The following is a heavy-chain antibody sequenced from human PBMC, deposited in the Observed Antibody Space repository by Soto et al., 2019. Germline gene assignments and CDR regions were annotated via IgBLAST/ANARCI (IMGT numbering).Heavy chain of an antibody. D-gene: IGHD3-10*01. Sequence: EVQLVESGGGLIQPGGSLRLSCAVSGFTVSNNYMSWVRQAPGKGLEGVSVIYSGGYTAYGDSVKGRFTISRDNSKNTPYLKMNSRGAADPACFSWATHPGGGGYWGQGTLVTVSS. CDR3: ATHPGGGGY. V-gene: IGHV3-53*01. CDR2: IYSGGYT. J-gene: IGHJ4*02. CDR1: GFTVSNNY.